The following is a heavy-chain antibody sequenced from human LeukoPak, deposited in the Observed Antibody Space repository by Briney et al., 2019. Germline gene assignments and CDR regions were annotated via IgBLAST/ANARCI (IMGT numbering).Heavy chain of an antibody. CDR1: GFTFSSYS. D-gene: IGHD3-3*01. V-gene: IGHV3-21*01. Sequence: PVGSLRLSCAASGFTFSSYSMNWVRQAPGKGLEWVSSISSSSSYIYYADSVKGRFTISRDNAKNSLYLQMNSLRAEDTAVYYCASSPSEWLLYGGNEYDYWGQGTLVTVSS. CDR3: ASSPSEWLLYGGNEYDY. J-gene: IGHJ4*02. CDR2: ISSSSSYI.